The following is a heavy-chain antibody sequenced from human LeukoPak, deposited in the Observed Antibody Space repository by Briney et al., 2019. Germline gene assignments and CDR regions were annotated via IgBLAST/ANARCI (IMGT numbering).Heavy chain of an antibody. J-gene: IGHJ4*02. CDR1: GYTFTSYD. CDR3: ARDRRYCSGGSCYSGPGY. V-gene: IGHV1-8*01. D-gene: IGHD2-15*01. Sequence: GASVKVSCKASGYTFTSYDINWVRQATGQGLEWMGWMNPNSGNTGYAQKFQGRVTMTRNTSISTAYMELSSLRSEDTAVYYCARDRRYCSGGSCYSGPGYWGQGTLVTVSS. CDR2: MNPNSGNT.